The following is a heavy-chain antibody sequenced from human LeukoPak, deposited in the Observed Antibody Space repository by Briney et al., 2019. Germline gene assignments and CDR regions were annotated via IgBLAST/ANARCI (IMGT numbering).Heavy chain of an antibody. Sequence: GGSLRLSCAASGFIFSTYSMNWVRQAPGKGLEWFSSISSSTRYIYYADSVKGRFTISRDNAKNSLYLQMNSLRPEDTAVYYCARGSNSITMIGTGGVWFDPWGQGTLVTVSS. CDR1: GFIFSTYS. CDR3: ARGSNSITMIGTGGVWFDP. D-gene: IGHD3-22*01. V-gene: IGHV3-21*01. CDR2: ISSSTRYI. J-gene: IGHJ5*02.